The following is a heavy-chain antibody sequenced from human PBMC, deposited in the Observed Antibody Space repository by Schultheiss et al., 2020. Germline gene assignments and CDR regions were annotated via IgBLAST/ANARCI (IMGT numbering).Heavy chain of an antibody. CDR2: IDPSDSYT. D-gene: IGHD4-11*01. J-gene: IGHJ6*02. CDR1: GYSFTSYW. CDR3: ARLQDYSNYGGYYYYGMDV. Sequence: GESLKISCKGSGYSFTSYWISWVRQMPGKGLEWMGRIDPSDSYTNYSPSFQGHVTISADKSISTAYLQWSSLKASDTAMYYCARLQDYSNYGGYYYYGMDVWGQGTTVTVSS. V-gene: IGHV5-10-1*01.